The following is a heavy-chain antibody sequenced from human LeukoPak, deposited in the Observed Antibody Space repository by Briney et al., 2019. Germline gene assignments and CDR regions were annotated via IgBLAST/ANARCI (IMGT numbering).Heavy chain of an antibody. CDR2: ISGSGGST. Sequence: GGSLRLSCAASGFTFSSYAMSWVRQAPGKGLEWVSAISGSGGSTYYADSVKGRFTISRDNSKNTLYLQMNSLRAEDTAVYYCAKVRDYYDSSGYYYDNHFDYWGQGTLVTVSS. D-gene: IGHD3-22*01. CDR1: GFTFSSYA. CDR3: AKVRDYYDSSGYYYDNHFDY. V-gene: IGHV3-23*01. J-gene: IGHJ4*02.